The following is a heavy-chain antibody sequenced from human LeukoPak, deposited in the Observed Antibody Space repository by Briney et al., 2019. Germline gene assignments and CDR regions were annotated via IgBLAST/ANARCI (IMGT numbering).Heavy chain of an antibody. CDR3: ARSLTGLDY. CDR1: GGSFSSGSYY. J-gene: IGHJ4*02. Sequence: SETLSLTCTVSGGSFSSGSYYWTWIRQPPGKGLEWIGYIYYSGSTNYNPSLKSRVTMSVDTSKNQFSLKLSSVTAADTAVYYCARSLTGLDYWGQGALVTVSS. V-gene: IGHV4-61*01. CDR2: IYYSGST. D-gene: IGHD3-9*01.